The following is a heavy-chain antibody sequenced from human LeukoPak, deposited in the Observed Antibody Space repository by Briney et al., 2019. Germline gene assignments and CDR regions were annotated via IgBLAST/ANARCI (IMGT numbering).Heavy chain of an antibody. CDR3: ARPIRGYSYGYDAFDI. D-gene: IGHD5-18*01. Sequence: GRSLRLSCAASGFTFSSYSMNWVRQAPGKGLEWVSSISSSSSYIYYADSVKGRFTISRDNAKNSLYLQMNSLRAEDTAVYYCARPIRGYSYGYDAFDIWGQGTMVTVSS. J-gene: IGHJ3*02. CDR1: GFTFSSYS. CDR2: ISSSSSYI. V-gene: IGHV3-21*01.